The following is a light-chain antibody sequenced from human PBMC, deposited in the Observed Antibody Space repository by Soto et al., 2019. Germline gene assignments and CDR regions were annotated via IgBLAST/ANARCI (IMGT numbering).Light chain of an antibody. J-gene: IGLJ1*01. V-gene: IGLV1-47*02. CDR2: SNT. Sequence: QTVVTQPPSASGTPGQRVTISCSGSSSNTGSNSVYWYQHLPGTAPKLLIYSNTQRPSGVPDRFSGSKSGTSASLTISGLRSEDEADYYCATWDDSLSGLYVFGTGTKVTVL. CDR3: ATWDDSLSGLYV. CDR1: SSNTGSNS.